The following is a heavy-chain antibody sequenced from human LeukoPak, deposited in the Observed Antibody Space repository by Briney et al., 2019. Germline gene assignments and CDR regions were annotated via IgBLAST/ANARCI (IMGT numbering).Heavy chain of an antibody. V-gene: IGHV4-39*01. J-gene: IGHJ4*02. D-gene: IGHD6-19*01. CDR3: ARRTGYSSGSFDY. CDR1: GGSISSSSYY. Sequence: PSETLSLTCNVSGGSISSSSYYWGWIRQPPGRGLGWIGTIYYRGSTYYNPSLKSRVTISVDTSKNQFSLKLNSVTAADTAVYYCARRTGYSSGSFDYWGQGTLVTVSS. CDR2: IYYRGST.